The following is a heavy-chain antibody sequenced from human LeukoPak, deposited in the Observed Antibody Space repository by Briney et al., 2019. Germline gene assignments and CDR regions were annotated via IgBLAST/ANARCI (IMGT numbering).Heavy chain of an antibody. J-gene: IGHJ4*02. CDR1: GYTFTSYY. CDR2: INPSGGST. Sequence: GASVKVSCKASGYTFTSYYMHWVRQAPGQGLEWMGIINPSGGSTSYAQKFQGRVTMTRDMSTSTVYMELSSLRSEDTAVYYCARDHSDAFWSGYYGKDYWGQGTLVTVSS. CDR3: ARDHSDAFWSGYYGKDY. V-gene: IGHV1-46*01. D-gene: IGHD3-3*01.